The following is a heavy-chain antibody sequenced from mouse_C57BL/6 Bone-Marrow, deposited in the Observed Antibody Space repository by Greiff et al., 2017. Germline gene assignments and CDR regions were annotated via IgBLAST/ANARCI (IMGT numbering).Heavy chain of an antibody. D-gene: IGHD2-5*01. CDR3: ARVYYSNYWFAY. J-gene: IGHJ3*01. Sequence: EVKVEESGGGLVKPGGSLKLSCAASGFTFSSYAMSWVRQTPEKRLEWVATISDGGSYTYYPDNVKGRFTISRDNAKNNLYLQMSHLKSEDTAMYYCARVYYSNYWFAYWGQGTLVTVSA. CDR2: ISDGGSYT. CDR1: GFTFSSYA. V-gene: IGHV5-4*03.